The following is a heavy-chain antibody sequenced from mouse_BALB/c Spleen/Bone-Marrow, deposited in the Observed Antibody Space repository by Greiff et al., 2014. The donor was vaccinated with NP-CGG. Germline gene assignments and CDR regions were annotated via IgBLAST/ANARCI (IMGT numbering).Heavy chain of an antibody. J-gene: IGHJ3*01. V-gene: IGHV10-1*02. D-gene: IGHD2-3*01. Sequence: DVQLVESGGGLVQPKGSLKLSCAASGFTFNNYAMNWVRQAPGKGLEWVARIRSKSNNYATYYADSVKDRFTVSRDDSQSMLFLQMNNLKTEDTAMYYCVRSDDGCFAYWGQGTLVTVSA. CDR2: IRSKSNNYAT. CDR3: VRSDDGCFAY. CDR1: GFTFNNYA.